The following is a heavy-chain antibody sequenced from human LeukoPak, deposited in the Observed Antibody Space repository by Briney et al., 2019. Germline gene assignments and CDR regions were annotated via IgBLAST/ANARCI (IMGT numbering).Heavy chain of an antibody. D-gene: IGHD6-6*01. CDR2: INHSGST. CDR3: ASLARYFDY. CDR1: GGSFSGYY. V-gene: IGHV4-34*01. Sequence: SETLSLTCAVYGGSFSGYYWSWNRQPPGKGLEWIGEINHSGSTNYNPSLKSRVTISVDTSKNQFSLKLSSVTTADTAVYYCASLARYFDYWGQGTLVTVSS. J-gene: IGHJ4*02.